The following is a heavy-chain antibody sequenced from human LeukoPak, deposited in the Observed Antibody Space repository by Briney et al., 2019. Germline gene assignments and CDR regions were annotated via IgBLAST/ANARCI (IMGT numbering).Heavy chain of an antibody. CDR3: AKDNRREGYGAFDY. V-gene: IGHV3-30*18. J-gene: IGHJ4*02. CDR2: ISFDGSNK. CDR1: GFTFSSYG. D-gene: IGHD5-12*01. Sequence: QPGGSLRLSCAASGFTFSSYGMHWVRQAPGKGLEWVAVISFDGSNKYYADSVKGRFTISRDNSKNTLYLQMNSLRAEDTAVYYCAKDNRREGYGAFDYWGQGTLVTVSS.